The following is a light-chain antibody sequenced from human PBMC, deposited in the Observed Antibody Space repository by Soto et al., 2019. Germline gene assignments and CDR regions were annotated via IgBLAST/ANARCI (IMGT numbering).Light chain of an antibody. J-gene: IGLJ1*01. V-gene: IGLV2-14*01. CDR2: EVS. CDR3: SSYTSSSTLYV. Sequence: QSVLTQPASVSGSPGQSIAISCTGTSSDIGGVYNYVPWYQQHPGKAPKLLIYEVSNRPSGVSNRFSGSKSGNTASLTISGLQAEDEADYYCSSYTSSSTLYVFGTGTKVTVL. CDR1: SSDIGGVYNY.